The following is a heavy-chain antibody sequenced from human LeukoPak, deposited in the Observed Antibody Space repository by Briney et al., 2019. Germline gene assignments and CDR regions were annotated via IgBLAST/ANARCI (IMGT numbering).Heavy chain of an antibody. D-gene: IGHD2-8*01. CDR3: ATEMGGLDV. CDR2: ISGIGGST. Sequence: PGGSLRLSCAASGLTFSSYAMSWVRQAPGKGLEWVSAISGIGGSTYYADSVKGRFTISRDNSKNTLCLQMNSLRAEDTAVYYCATEMGGLDVWGKGTTVTVSS. V-gene: IGHV3-23*01. J-gene: IGHJ6*04. CDR1: GLTFSSYA.